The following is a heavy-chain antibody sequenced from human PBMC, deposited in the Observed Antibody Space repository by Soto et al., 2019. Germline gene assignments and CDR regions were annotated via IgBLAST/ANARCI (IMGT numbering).Heavy chain of an antibody. CDR1: GFIFSSYA. CDR2: LSGTGVNT. D-gene: IGHD6-6*01. J-gene: IGHJ5*02. Sequence: EEQLLESGGGLVQPGGSLRLSCEASGFIFSSYAITWVRQAPGKGVEWVSTLSGTGVNTYYADSVKGRFTVSRDNSKNTVWPQMNNLRAADSSVYYCAKDSVHNLNRTSSLEDSFGPWGPGTLVTVS. V-gene: IGHV3-23*01. CDR3: AKDSVHNLNRTSSLEDSFGP.